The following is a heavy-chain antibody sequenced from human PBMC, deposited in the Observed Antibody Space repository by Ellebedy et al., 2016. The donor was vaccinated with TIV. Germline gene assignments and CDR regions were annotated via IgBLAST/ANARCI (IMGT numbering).Heavy chain of an antibody. CDR1: GYTFSGYY. Sequence: AASVKVSCKASGYTFSGYYTRWVRQAPGQGLEWMGWINPKSGGTNYAQKFQGWVTMTRDTSISTAYMDLSRLRSDDTAVYYCARGRDYGMDVWGQGTTVTVSS. J-gene: IGHJ6*02. CDR2: INPKSGGT. V-gene: IGHV1-2*04. CDR3: ARGRDYGMDV.